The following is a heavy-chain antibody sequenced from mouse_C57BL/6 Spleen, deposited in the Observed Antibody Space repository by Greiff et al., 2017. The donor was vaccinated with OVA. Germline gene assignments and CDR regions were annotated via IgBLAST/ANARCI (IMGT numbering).Heavy chain of an antibody. CDR2: IDPEDGDT. Sequence: VQLQQSGAELVRPGASVKLSCTASGFNIKDYYMHWVKQRPEQGLEWIGRIDPEDGDTEYAPKFQGKATMTADTSSNTAYLQLSSLTSEDTAVYYCTTHYYGSSYYYFDYWGQGTTLTVSS. V-gene: IGHV14-1*01. CDR1: GFNIKDYY. J-gene: IGHJ2*01. CDR3: TTHYYGSSYYYFDY. D-gene: IGHD1-1*01.